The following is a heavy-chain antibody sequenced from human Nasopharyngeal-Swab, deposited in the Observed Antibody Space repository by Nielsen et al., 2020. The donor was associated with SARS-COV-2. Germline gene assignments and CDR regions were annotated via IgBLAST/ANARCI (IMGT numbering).Heavy chain of an antibody. Sequence: GESLKISFASSGFPFRRYSMTLVLQAPGKGLECVSSIISICRYIYYADSVEGRFTISRDNAKNSLYLQMHSLRAEDTAVYYCARTRYYDSSGYYPDYWGQGTRVTVSS. CDR2: IISICRYI. V-gene: IGHV3-21*01. D-gene: IGHD3-22*01. J-gene: IGHJ4*02. CDR1: GFPFRRYS. CDR3: ARTRYYDSSGYYPDY.